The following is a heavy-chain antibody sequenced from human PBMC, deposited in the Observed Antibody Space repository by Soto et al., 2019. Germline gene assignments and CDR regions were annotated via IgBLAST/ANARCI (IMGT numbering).Heavy chain of an antibody. CDR3: AYRVLRTVFGLVTTTAIYFDF. CDR1: GFSLTTTGVG. CDR2: IYWDDDK. D-gene: IGHD3-3*01. Sequence: QITLNESGPTQVKPRQTLTLSCTFSGFSLTTTGVGVGWIRQSPGKAPEWLALIYWDDDKRYSPSLKSRLTIKKDTSKNQVVLTMADFDPADTATYYCAYRVLRTVFGLVTTTAIYFDFWGQGTPVAVSS. V-gene: IGHV2-5*02. J-gene: IGHJ4*02.